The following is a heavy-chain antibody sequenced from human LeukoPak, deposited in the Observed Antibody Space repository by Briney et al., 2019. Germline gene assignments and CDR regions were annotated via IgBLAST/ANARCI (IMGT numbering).Heavy chain of an antibody. CDR2: IGTAGEI. CDR3: ARAIGGARAPTDY. D-gene: IGHD3-10*01. CDR1: GFTFSSYD. J-gene: IGHJ4*02. V-gene: IGHV3-13*01. Sequence: GGSLRLSCAASGFTFSSYDIHWVRQATGKGLEWVSGIGTAGEIYYPGSVKGRFTISRENAKNSLYLQMNSLRAGDTAVYYCARAIGGARAPTDYWGQGTLVTVSS.